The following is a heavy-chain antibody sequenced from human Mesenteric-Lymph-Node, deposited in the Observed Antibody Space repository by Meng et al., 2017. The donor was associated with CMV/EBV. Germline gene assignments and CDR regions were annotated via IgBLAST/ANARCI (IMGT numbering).Heavy chain of an antibody. J-gene: IGHJ4*02. V-gene: IGHV3-23*01. Sequence: GGSLRLSCAASGFTFSTYAMSWVHQAPGKGLEWVSAISGSGGSTYYADSVKGRFTISRDNSKNTLYLQMNSLRAEDTAVYYCAKSSGYYDTGGQGVGYWGQGTLVTVSS. D-gene: IGHD3-22*01. CDR2: ISGSGGST. CDR3: AKSSGYYDTGGQGVGY. CDR1: GFTFSTYA.